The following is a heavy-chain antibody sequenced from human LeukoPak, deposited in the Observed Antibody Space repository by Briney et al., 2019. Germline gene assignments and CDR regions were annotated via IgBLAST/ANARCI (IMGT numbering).Heavy chain of an antibody. CDR1: GFTFSTYA. Sequence: GGALRLSCAASGFTFSTYAMHWVREAPGKGVEWVAVIPYDGSNKYYADSVKGGFTISRENSKNRLYLQMNSLRAEDTAVYYCARAEGYGGELDSWGQGTLVTVSS. J-gene: IGHJ4*02. CDR3: ARAEGYGGELDS. CDR2: IPYDGSNK. V-gene: IGHV3-30*04. D-gene: IGHD4-23*01.